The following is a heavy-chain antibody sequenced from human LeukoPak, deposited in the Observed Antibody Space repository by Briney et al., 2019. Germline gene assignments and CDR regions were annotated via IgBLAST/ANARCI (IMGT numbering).Heavy chain of an antibody. CDR2: IRYDGSNK. D-gene: IGHD6-19*01. V-gene: IGHV3-30*02. J-gene: IGHJ5*02. CDR3: AKVVLSAVAGKKYNWFDP. CDR1: GFTFSSYG. Sequence: GGPLRLSCAASGFTFSSYGMHWVRQAPGKGLEWVAFIRYDGSNKYYADSVKGRFTISRDNSKNTLYLQMNSLRAEDTAVYYCAKVVLSAVAGKKYNWFDPWGQGTLVTVSS.